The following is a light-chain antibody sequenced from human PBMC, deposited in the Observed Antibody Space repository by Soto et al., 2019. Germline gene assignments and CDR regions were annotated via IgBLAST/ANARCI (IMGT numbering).Light chain of an antibody. CDR1: QSIPSNY. J-gene: IGKJ2*01. V-gene: IGKV3-20*01. CDR3: QLYGTSPPRYT. Sequence: DIVLTQSPGTLSLSPGERATISCRASQSIPSNYLAWYQQKPGQAPRLLIHGASSRATGIPDRFSGSGSGTDFTLTISRLEPEDFAVYYCQLYGTSPPRYTFGLGTKLEIK. CDR2: GAS.